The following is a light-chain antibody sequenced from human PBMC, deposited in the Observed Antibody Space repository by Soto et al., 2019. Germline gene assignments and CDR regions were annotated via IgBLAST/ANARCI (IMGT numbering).Light chain of an antibody. J-gene: IGKJ5*01. Sequence: DIQMTQSPSSLSASVGDRVTITCRAGQSISNSLIWYQQKPGKAPKFLSYGTSILQSRVPSRFSGSVSGTDFTLTISSLQPEDFATYYCLQNYSHPRAFGQGTRLEI. V-gene: IGKV1-39*01. CDR1: QSISNS. CDR2: GTS. CDR3: LQNYSHPRA.